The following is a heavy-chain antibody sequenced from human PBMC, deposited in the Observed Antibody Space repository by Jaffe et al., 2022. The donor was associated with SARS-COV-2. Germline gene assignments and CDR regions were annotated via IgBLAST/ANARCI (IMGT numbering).Heavy chain of an antibody. Sequence: EVQLVESGGGLVKPGGSLRLSCAASGFTFSSYSMNWVRQAPGKGLEWVSSISSSSSYIYYADSVKGRFTISRDNAKNSLYLQMNSLRAEDTAVYYCAGEVSPVSYYYYGMDVWGQGTTVTVSS. J-gene: IGHJ6*02. CDR1: GFTFSSYS. CDR2: ISSSSSYI. CDR3: AGEVSPVSYYYYGMDV. V-gene: IGHV3-21*01.